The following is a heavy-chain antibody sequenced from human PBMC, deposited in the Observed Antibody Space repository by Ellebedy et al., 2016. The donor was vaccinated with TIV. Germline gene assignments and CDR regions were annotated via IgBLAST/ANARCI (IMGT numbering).Heavy chain of an antibody. CDR1: GFTFSSYA. D-gene: IGHD2-2*02. J-gene: IGHJ4*02. CDR3: AKGYMIPFDY. CDR2: ISGSGGGT. Sequence: GESLKISCAASGFTFSSYAMSWVRQAPGKGLAWVSAISGSGGGTYYAYSLKGRVPIYIDKSKHTLYLHINSMRAEATSVYYCAKGYMIPFDYWGQGNLVTVSS. V-gene: IGHV3-23*01.